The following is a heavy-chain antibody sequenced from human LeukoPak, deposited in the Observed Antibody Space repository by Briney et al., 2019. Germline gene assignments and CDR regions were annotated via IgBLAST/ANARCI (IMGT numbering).Heavy chain of an antibody. Sequence: PGGSLRLSCDTSGFTFRVFWMSWVRQAPGKGLEWVATIKQDGSEKYYLDSVKGRFTISRDNAKNSLYLQMNSLRAEDTAVYYCARSSSVLWWYLDYWGQGTLVTVSS. V-gene: IGHV3-7*01. CDR1: GFTFRVFW. J-gene: IGHJ4*02. CDR3: ARSSSVLWWYLDY. D-gene: IGHD2-21*01. CDR2: IKQDGSEK.